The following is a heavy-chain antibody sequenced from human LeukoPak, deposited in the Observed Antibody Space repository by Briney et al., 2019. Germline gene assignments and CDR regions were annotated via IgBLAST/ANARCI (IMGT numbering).Heavy chain of an antibody. D-gene: IGHD3-3*01. J-gene: IGHJ4*02. Sequence: SETLSLTCAVYGGSFSGYYWSWIRQPPGKGLEWIGEINHSGSTNYNPSLKSQVTISVDTSKNQFSLKLSSVTAADTAVYYCAGFDFWSGYYDYWGQGTLVTVSS. V-gene: IGHV4-34*01. CDR3: AGFDFWSGYYDY. CDR2: INHSGST. CDR1: GGSFSGYY.